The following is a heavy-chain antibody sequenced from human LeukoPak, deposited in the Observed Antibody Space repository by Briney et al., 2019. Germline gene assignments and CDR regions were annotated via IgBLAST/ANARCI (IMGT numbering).Heavy chain of an antibody. CDR1: GFTFSSYA. Sequence: GGSLRLSCAASGFTFSSYAMHWVRQAPGKGLEWVAVISYDGSNKYYADSVKGRFTISRDNSKNTLYLQMNSLRAEDTAVYYCARLIVGATYADYWGQGTLVNVSS. J-gene: IGHJ4*02. CDR3: ARLIVGATYADY. V-gene: IGHV3-30*04. D-gene: IGHD1-26*01. CDR2: ISYDGSNK.